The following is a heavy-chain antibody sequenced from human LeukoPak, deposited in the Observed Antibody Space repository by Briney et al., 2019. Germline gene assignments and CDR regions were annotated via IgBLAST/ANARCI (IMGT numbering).Heavy chain of an antibody. CDR2: IYYSGST. J-gene: IGHJ2*01. CDR1: GGSISSYY. V-gene: IGHV4-59*01. Sequence: SETLSLTCTVSGGSISSYYWSWIRQPPGKGLEWIGYIYYSGSTNYNPSLKSRVTISVDTSKNQFSLKLSSVTAADTAVYYCARGLGVGSSWLWDWYFDLWGRGTLVTVSS. CDR3: ARGLGVGSSWLWDWYFDL. D-gene: IGHD6-13*01.